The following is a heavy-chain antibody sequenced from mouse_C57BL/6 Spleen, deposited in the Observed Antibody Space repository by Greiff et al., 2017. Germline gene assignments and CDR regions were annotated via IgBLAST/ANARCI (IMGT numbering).Heavy chain of an antibody. CDR3: ARRNWGYFDY. CDR1: GFTFSSYT. D-gene: IGHD4-1*02. J-gene: IGHJ2*01. CDR2: ISGGGGNT. Sequence: EVKLMESGGGLVKPGGSLKLSCAASGFTFSSYTMSWVRQTPEKRLEWVATISGGGGNTYYPDSVKGRFTISRDNAKNTLYLQMSSLRSEDTALYYCARRNWGYFDYWGQGTTLTVSS. V-gene: IGHV5-9*01.